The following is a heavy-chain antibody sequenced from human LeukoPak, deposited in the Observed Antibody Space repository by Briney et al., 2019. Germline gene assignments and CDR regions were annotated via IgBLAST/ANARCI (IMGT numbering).Heavy chain of an antibody. Sequence: PSETLSLTCTVSGGSISSSSYYWGWIRQPPGKGLEWIGSIYYSGSTYYNPSLKSRVTISADTSKNQFSLKLSSVTAADTAVYYCARVFDSGSQAYFYYMDVWGKGTTVTISS. CDR3: ARVFDSGSQAYFYYMDV. CDR1: GGSISSSSYY. D-gene: IGHD3-10*01. CDR2: IYYSGST. V-gene: IGHV4-39*01. J-gene: IGHJ6*03.